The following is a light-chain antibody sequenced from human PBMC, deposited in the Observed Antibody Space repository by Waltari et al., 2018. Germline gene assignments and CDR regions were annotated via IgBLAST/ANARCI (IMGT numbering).Light chain of an antibody. Sequence: RASQKVIFFLAWYQHKPGQAPRLIIFDVDNRATGIPPRFSGSGSGTDFTLTISRFESEDSAVYSCQQRSIWPPITFGQGTRLEIK. CDR2: DVD. V-gene: IGKV3-11*01. CDR3: QQRSIWPPIT. CDR1: QKVIFF. J-gene: IGKJ5*01.